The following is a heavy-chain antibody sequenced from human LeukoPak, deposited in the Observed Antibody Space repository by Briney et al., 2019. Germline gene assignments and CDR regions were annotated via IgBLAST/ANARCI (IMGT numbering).Heavy chain of an antibody. J-gene: IGHJ6*03. CDR2: ISYDGSNK. CDR3: ARGPSCSSSWYGRCYYYMDV. D-gene: IGHD6-13*01. CDR1: GFTFSSYA. Sequence: GRSLRLSCAASGFTFSSYAMHWVRQAPGKGLEWVAVISYDGSNKYYADSVKGRFTISRDNSKNTLYLQMNSLRAEDTAVYYCARGPSCSSSWYGRCYYYMDVWGKGTTVTVSS. V-gene: IGHV3-30-3*01.